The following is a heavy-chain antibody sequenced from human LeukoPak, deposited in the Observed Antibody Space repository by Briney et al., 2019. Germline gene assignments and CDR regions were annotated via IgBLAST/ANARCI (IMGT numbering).Heavy chain of an antibody. D-gene: IGHD2-21*01. Sequence: SEALSLTCAVYGGSFSGYYWDWIRQPPGKGLEWIGTLSHSGSSYYNPSLKSRVTISVDTSKNQFSLNLSSVTAADTAVYYCARDRIVLRAFDIWGQGTMVTVSS. V-gene: IGHV4-34*11. CDR2: LSHSGSS. J-gene: IGHJ3*02. CDR3: ARDRIVLRAFDI. CDR1: GGSFSGYY.